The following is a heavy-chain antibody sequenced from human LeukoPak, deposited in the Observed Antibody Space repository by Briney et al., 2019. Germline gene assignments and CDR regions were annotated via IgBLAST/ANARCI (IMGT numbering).Heavy chain of an antibody. CDR3: AKGGDYGDNYGMDV. J-gene: IGHJ6*02. CDR2: ISYDGSNK. D-gene: IGHD4-17*01. CDR1: GFTFSSYG. Sequence: GRSLRLSCAASGFTFSSYGMHWVRQAPGKGLEWVAAISYDGSNKYYADSVKGRFTISRDNSKNTLYLQMNSLRAEDTAVYYCAKGGDYGDNYGMDVWGQGTTVTVSS. V-gene: IGHV3-30*18.